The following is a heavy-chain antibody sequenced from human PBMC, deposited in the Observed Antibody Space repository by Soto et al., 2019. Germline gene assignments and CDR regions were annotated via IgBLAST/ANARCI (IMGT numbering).Heavy chain of an antibody. CDR2: ISYDGSNK. Sequence: GGSLRLSCAASGFTFSSYAMHWVRQAPGKGLEWVAVISYDGSNKYYADSVKGRFTISRDNSKNTLYLQMNSLRAEDTAVYYSARDFPVAGTRVVRGRTDYWGQGTLVTVSS. D-gene: IGHD6-19*01. CDR1: GFTFSSYA. V-gene: IGHV3-30-3*01. CDR3: ARDFPVAGTRVVRGRTDY. J-gene: IGHJ4*02.